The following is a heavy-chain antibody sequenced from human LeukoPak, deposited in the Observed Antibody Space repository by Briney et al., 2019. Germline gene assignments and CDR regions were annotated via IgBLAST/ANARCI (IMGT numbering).Heavy chain of an antibody. J-gene: IGHJ4*02. V-gene: IGHV1-46*01. CDR2: SNPRGGGA. CDR1: GYSFTSYY. Sequence: GASVKVSCKASGYSFTSYYVHWVRQAAGQGLEWMGISNPRGGGANYAQTFQGRVTMTRDTSSNTIYMELSSLRSDDTAVYYCAREATSRLVPASAGKDLDYWGQGTLVTVSS. D-gene: IGHD6-13*01. CDR3: AREATSRLVPASAGKDLDY.